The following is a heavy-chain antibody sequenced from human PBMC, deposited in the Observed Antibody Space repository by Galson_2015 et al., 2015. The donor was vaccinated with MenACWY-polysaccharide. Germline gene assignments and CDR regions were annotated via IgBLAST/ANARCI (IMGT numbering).Heavy chain of an antibody. CDR1: GFTFSNAW. CDR3: TTPHLYCSSTSCYRVQWYYGMDV. CDR2: IKSKTDGGTT. D-gene: IGHD2-2*02. V-gene: IGHV3-15*01. Sequence: SLRLSCAASGFTFSNAWMSWVRQAPGKGLEWVGRIKSKTDGGTTDYAAPVKGRFTISRDDSKNTLYLQMNSLKTEDTAVYYCTTPHLYCSSTSCYRVQWYYGMDVWGQGTTVTVSS. J-gene: IGHJ6*02.